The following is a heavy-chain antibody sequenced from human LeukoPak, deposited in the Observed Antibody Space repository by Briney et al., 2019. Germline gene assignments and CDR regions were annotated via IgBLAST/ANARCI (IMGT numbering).Heavy chain of an antibody. CDR3: ARTYSSSSWFDY. J-gene: IGHJ4*02. D-gene: IGHD6-6*01. V-gene: IGHV4-4*09. CDR1: GGSISSYY. Sequence: SETLSLTCIDSGGSISSYYWSWIRQPPGKGLEWIGYIYTSGTTNYNPSLKSRVTISVDTSKNQFSLKLSSVTAADTAVYYCARTYSSSSWFDYWGQGTLVTVSS. CDR2: IYTSGTT.